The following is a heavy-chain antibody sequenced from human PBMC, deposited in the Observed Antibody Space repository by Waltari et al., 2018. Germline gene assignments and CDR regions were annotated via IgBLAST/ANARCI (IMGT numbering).Heavy chain of an antibody. Sequence: QVQLVQSGAEVKKPGASVKVSCKASGYTFTDSVIDWVRHAPGQGLEWMGRINPNSGATTYPQKLQGRITMTRNQSARTAYMQLSSLGSEDTAVYYCAIQKNSFDYWGQGTLVTVSS. CDR1: GYTFTDSV. CDR2: INPNSGAT. V-gene: IGHV1-2*06. CDR3: AIQKNSFDY. D-gene: IGHD4-4*01. J-gene: IGHJ4*02.